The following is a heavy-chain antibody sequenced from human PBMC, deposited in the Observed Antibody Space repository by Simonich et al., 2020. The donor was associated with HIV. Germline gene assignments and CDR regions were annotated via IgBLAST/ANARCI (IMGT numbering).Heavy chain of an antibody. CDR1: GGSFSGSS. D-gene: IGHD3-22*01. Sequence: QVQLQQWGAGLLKPSETLSLPCAVYGGSFSGSSWRWIRPPPGRGVGWVGEINHRGSTNYNPALRSLVTISVDTSKNQFSLKLSSVTAADTAVYYCARAAYFYDSSGYLGGVNYFDYWGQGTLVTVSS. CDR3: ARAAYFYDSSGYLGGVNYFDY. CDR2: INHRGST. J-gene: IGHJ4*02. V-gene: IGHV4-34*01.